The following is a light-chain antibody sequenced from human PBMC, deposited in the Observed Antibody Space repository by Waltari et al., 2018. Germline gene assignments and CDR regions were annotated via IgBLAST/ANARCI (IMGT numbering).Light chain of an antibody. CDR2: GAS. Sequence: EIVMTQSPATLSVSPGERATLSCRASQSVSSNLAWYQQKPGQAPRLLIYGASTRATGVPARFGGSGSGTGFTLTISSLQSEDFAVYYCQQYNNWPALTFGGGTKVEIK. CDR1: QSVSSN. V-gene: IGKV3-15*01. CDR3: QQYNNWPALT. J-gene: IGKJ4*01.